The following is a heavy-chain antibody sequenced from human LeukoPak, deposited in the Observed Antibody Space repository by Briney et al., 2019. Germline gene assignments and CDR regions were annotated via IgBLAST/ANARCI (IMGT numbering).Heavy chain of an antibody. CDR3: ARDMDSGPDFFDY. J-gene: IGHJ4*02. CDR1: GYTFTGYY. V-gene: IGHV1-2*02. D-gene: IGHD1-26*01. Sequence: ASVKVSCKASGYTFTGYYMHWVRQAPGQGLEWLGWINPHSGGTDHAQKFQGRVTMTRDTSINTAYMELSRLRSDDTAVYYCARDMDSGPDFFDYWGLGTLVTVSS. CDR2: INPHSGGT.